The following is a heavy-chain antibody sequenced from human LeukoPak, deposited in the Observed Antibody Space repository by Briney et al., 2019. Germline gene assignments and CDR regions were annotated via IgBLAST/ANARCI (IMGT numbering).Heavy chain of an antibody. CDR2: IYSGGST. V-gene: IGHV3-53*01. Sequence: GGSLRLSCAASGFNVSSNYMSWVRQAPGKGLEWVSVIYSGGSTYYADSVKGRFTISRDNSKNTLYLQMNSLRAEDTAVYYCARGGGSAPILYYFDYWGQGTLVTVSS. CDR3: ARGGGSAPILYYFDY. CDR1: GFNVSSNY. D-gene: IGHD2-15*01. J-gene: IGHJ4*02.